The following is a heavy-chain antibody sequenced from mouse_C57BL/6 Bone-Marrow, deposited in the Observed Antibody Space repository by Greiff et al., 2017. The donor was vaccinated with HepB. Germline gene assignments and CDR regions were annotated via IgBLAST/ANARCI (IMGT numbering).Heavy chain of an antibody. Sequence: EVKLEESGGGLVQPGGSLKLSCAASGFTFSDYYMYWVRQTPEKRLEWVAYISNGGGSTYYPDTVKGRFTISRDNAKNTLYLQMSRLKSEDTAMYYCASPMVTTRYYYAMDYWGQGTSVTVSS. D-gene: IGHD2-2*01. CDR1: GFTFSDYY. CDR2: ISNGGGST. CDR3: ASPMVTTRYYYAMDY. J-gene: IGHJ4*01. V-gene: IGHV5-12*01.